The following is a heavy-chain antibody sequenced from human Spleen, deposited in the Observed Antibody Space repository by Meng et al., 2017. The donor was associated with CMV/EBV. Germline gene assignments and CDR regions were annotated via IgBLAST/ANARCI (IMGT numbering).Heavy chain of an antibody. CDR1: GFTFSNYP. V-gene: IGHV3-30*04. D-gene: IGHD3-3*01. Sequence: GESLKISCAASGFTFSNYPMHWVRQAPGRELEWVAVISGDGSGRSYTGSVKGRFIISRDNSKNTLYLQMNRLRGEDTAVYYCARDRVRSNDFWSGPRFWGQGTTVTVSS. CDR2: ISGDGSGR. CDR3: ARDRVRSNDFWSGPRF. J-gene: IGHJ6*02.